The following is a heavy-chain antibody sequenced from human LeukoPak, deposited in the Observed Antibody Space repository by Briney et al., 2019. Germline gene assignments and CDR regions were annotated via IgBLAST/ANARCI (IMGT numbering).Heavy chain of an antibody. J-gene: IGHJ4*02. Sequence: PSETLSLTCTVSGGSISSSSYYWGWIRQPPGKGLEWIGSIYYSGSTYYNPSLKSRVTISVDTSKNQFSLKLSSVTAADTAVYYCARDVSGYGFYWGQGTLVTVSS. D-gene: IGHD5-12*01. CDR3: ARDVSGYGFY. CDR1: GGSISSSSYY. V-gene: IGHV4-39*07. CDR2: IYYSGST.